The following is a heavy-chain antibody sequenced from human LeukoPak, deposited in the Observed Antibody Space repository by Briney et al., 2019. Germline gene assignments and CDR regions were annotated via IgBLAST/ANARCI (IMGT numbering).Heavy chain of an antibody. CDR3: AGESVVTASLDGMDV. J-gene: IGHJ6*02. D-gene: IGHD2-21*02. CDR2: IYSGGST. V-gene: IGHV3-66*02. CDR1: GFTVSSNY. Sequence: GGSLRLSCAASGFTVSSNYMSWVRQAPGKGLEWVSVIYSGGSTYYADSVKGRFTISRDNSKNTLYLQMNSLRAEDTAVYYCAGESVVTASLDGMDVWGQGTTVTVSS.